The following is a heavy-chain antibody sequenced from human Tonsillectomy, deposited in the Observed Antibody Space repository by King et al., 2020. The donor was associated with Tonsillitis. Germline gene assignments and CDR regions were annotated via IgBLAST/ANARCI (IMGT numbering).Heavy chain of an antibody. J-gene: IGHJ6*02. CDR1: GFTFDDYA. CDR3: AKDFYYYYYGMDV. Sequence: VQLVESGGGLVQPGRSLRLSCAASGFTFDDYAMHWVRQAPGKGLVWVSGISWNSGSIGYADSVKGRFTISRDKAKNSLYLQMNSLRAEDTALYYCAKDFYYYYYGMDVWGQGTTVTVSS. CDR2: ISWNSGSI. V-gene: IGHV3-9*01.